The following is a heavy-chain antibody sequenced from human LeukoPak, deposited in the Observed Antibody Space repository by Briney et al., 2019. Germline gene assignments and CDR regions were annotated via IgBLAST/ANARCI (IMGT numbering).Heavy chain of an antibody. CDR1: GYTFTSYD. CDR2: MNPNSGNT. V-gene: IGHV1-8*01. D-gene: IGHD3-3*01. CDR3: ASRITIFGVVIMEDY. Sequence: ASVKVSCKASGYTFTSYDINWVRQATGQGLEWMGWMNPNSGNTGYAQKLQGRVTMTRNTSISTAYMELSSLRSEDTAVYYCASRITIFGVVIMEDYWGQGTLVTVSS. J-gene: IGHJ4*02.